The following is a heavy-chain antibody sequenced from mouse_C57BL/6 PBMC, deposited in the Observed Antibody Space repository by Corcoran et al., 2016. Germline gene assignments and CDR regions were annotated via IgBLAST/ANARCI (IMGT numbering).Heavy chain of an antibody. Sequence: EVQLQQSGPELVKPGASVKISCKASGYTFTDYYMNWVKQSHGKSLEWIGDINPNNGGTSYNQKFKGKATLTVDKSSRTAYMELRSLTSEDSAVYYCARGDYYGSSGYWGQGTTLTVSS. CDR1: GYTFTDYY. CDR3: ARGDYYGSSGY. V-gene: IGHV1-26*01. J-gene: IGHJ2*01. D-gene: IGHD1-1*01. CDR2: INPNNGGT.